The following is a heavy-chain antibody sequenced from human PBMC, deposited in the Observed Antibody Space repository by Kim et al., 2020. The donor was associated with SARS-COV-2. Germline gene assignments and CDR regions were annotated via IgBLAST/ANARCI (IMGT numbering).Heavy chain of an antibody. V-gene: IGHV5-51*01. D-gene: IGHD5-12*01. J-gene: IGHJ4*02. Sequence: GESLKISCKGSGYSFISYWIGWVRQMPGKGLEWMGIIYPGDSDTKYSPSFQGQVTISADKSISTAYLQWSSLKASDTAIYYCARHAYSGYDTDTYDNWGQGTLVTVSS. CDR3: ARHAYSGYDTDTYDN. CDR2: IYPGDSDT. CDR1: GYSFISYW.